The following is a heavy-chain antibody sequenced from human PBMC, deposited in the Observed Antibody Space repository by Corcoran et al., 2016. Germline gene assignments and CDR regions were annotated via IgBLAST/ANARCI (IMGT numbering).Heavy chain of an antibody. J-gene: IGHJ4*02. Sequence: QVQLVESGGGVVQPGRSLRLSCEASGFTFRNYGMQWVRQAPGKGLEWVAIIWYDGSKKYYTKSVEGRFTISRDSSKNTLYLQMDSLRAEDTAVYYWARIIGYNSGYYGEYWGQGTLVTVSS. CDR3: ARIIGYNSGYYGEY. CDR2: IWYDGSKK. CDR1: GFTFRNYG. V-gene: IGHV3-33*01. D-gene: IGHD5-12*01.